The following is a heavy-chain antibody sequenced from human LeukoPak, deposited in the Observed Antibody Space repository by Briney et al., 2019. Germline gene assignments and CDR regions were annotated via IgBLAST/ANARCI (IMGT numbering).Heavy chain of an antibody. CDR2: IKEDGSEK. CDR1: GFTFRSYW. Sequence: GGSLRLSCAASGFTFRSYWMSWVRQAPGKGLEWVANIKEDGSEKYYVDSVKGRFTISRDNAKNPLYLQMNSLRAEDTAVYYCGRAGYSSSWPPYYYYGTDVWGQGATVTVSS. J-gene: IGHJ6*02. CDR3: GRAGYSSSWPPYYYYGTDV. D-gene: IGHD6-13*01. V-gene: IGHV3-7*05.